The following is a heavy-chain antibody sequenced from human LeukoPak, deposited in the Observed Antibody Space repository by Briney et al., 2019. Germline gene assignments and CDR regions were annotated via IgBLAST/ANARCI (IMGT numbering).Heavy chain of an antibody. V-gene: IGHV3-15*01. J-gene: IGHJ4*02. CDR2: VKSKARGGTT. CDR3: TTDHFN. Sequence: GGSLRLSCAASGFTFTDAWMGWARQAPGRGLEWVGRVKSKARGGTTDYAAPVKGRFTIARDGSKDTVDLQMNSLKTEDTAVYYCTTDHFNWGRGTLVTVSS. CDR1: GFTFTDAW.